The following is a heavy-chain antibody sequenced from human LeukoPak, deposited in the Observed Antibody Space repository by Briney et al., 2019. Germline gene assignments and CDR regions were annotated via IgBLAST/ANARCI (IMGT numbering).Heavy chain of an antibody. J-gene: IGHJ6*02. CDR2: IWYDGSNK. CDR3: ARVCCSSTSCYGKYYYYGMDV. D-gene: IGHD2-2*01. CDR1: GFTFSSYG. V-gene: IGHV3-33*01. Sequence: PGRSLRLSCAASGFTFSSYGMHWVRQAPGKGLEWVAVIWYDGSNKYYADSVKGRFTISRDNSKNTLYLQMNSLRAEDTAVYYCARVCCSSTSCYGKYYYYGMDVWGQGTTVTVSS.